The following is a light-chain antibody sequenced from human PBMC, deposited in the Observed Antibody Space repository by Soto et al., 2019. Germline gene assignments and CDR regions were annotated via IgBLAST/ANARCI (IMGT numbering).Light chain of an antibody. Sequence: DIQMTQSPSSLSASVGDRVTMTCQASRDITNYLNWYQQKPGKAPKLLIYKASTLKSGVPSRFSGSGSGTEFTLTISSLQPDDFATYYCQHYNSYAEACGQGTK. J-gene: IGKJ1*01. V-gene: IGKV1-5*03. CDR1: RDITNY. CDR2: KAS. CDR3: QHYNSYAEA.